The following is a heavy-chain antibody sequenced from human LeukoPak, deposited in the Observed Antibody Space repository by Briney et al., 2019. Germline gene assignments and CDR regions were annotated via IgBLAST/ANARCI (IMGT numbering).Heavy chain of an antibody. D-gene: IGHD3-22*01. J-gene: IGHJ4*02. CDR1: GYSFSSYW. Sequence: GESLKVSCKGSGYSFSSYWISWVRQMPGRGLEWMGSIDPSDSYTNCSPSFQGHVTISTDKSISTAYLQWSSLRASDTAMYYCARNRYYYDFSGYYVDYWGQGTLVTVSS. V-gene: IGHV5-10-1*01. CDR2: IDPSDSYT. CDR3: ARNRYYYDFSGYYVDY.